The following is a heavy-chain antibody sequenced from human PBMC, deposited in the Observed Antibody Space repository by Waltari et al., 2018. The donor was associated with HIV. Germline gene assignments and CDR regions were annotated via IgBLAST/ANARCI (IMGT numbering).Heavy chain of an antibody. CDR1: GASAIGYY. CDR3: ARVWATEAGSTMRAEYCQF. V-gene: IGHV4-4*08. Sequence: QARLGQSGPGLVQPSETLPLTCSVVGASAIGYYYSWIRQSPGMGLEWIGYIHHSGSANSNPSLKNREPSSRDTSKDHVPLKWRAVSARDAAMDFCARVWATEAGSTMRAEYCQFWGQGTLVTVSS. D-gene: IGHD6-19*01. J-gene: IGHJ1*01. CDR2: IHHSGSA.